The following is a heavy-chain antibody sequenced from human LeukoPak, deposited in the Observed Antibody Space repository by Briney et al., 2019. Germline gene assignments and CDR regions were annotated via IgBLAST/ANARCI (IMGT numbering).Heavy chain of an antibody. V-gene: IGHV1-2*02. D-gene: IGHD1-26*01. Sequence: ASVKVSCKASGYTFTGYYMHWVRQAPGRGLEWMGWINPNSGGANYAQKFQGRVTMTRDTSISTAYMELSRLRSDDTAVYYCARATTLMDFDYWGQGTLVTVSS. CDR3: ARATTLMDFDY. CDR2: INPNSGGA. J-gene: IGHJ4*02. CDR1: GYTFTGYY.